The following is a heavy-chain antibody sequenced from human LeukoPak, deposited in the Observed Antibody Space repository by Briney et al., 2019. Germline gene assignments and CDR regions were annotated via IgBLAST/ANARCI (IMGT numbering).Heavy chain of an antibody. CDR3: ASLKSY. CDR2: ISYDGSNK. CDR1: GFTFSSYG. Sequence: GRSLRLSCAASGFTFSSYGMHWVRQAPGKGLEWVAVISYDGSNKYYADSVEGRFTISRDNSKNTLYLQMNSLRAEDTAVYYCASLKSYWGQGTLVTVSS. V-gene: IGHV3-30*03. J-gene: IGHJ4*02.